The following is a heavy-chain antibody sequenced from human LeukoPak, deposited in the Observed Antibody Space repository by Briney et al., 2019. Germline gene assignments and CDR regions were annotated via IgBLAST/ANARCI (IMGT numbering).Heavy chain of an antibody. J-gene: IGHJ4*02. CDR3: AKDARRSSGWYFFDH. D-gene: IGHD6-19*01. Sequence: PGGSLRLSCVASGFTFSNLAMGWVRQAPGKGLEWVSVISDSGGTTYYADSVKGRFTIDNSRNTLYLQMNSLRVEDTAVYYCAKDARRSSGWYFFDHWGQGTLVTVSS. V-gene: IGHV3-23*01. CDR2: ISDSGGTT. CDR1: GFTFSNLA.